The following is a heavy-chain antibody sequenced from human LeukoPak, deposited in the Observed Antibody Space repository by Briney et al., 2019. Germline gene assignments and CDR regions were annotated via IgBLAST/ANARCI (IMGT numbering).Heavy chain of an antibody. D-gene: IGHD3-16*01. CDR2: MYNSGST. Sequence: SETLPLTCTVSGGSISSYYWSWIRQPPGKGLEWIGYMYNSGSTNYNPSLKSRVTMSVDTSKNQFSLKLTSVTAADTAVYYCARDWGSSWAFDFWGQGTMVTVSS. CDR1: GGSISSYY. V-gene: IGHV4-59*12. CDR3: ARDWGSSWAFDF. J-gene: IGHJ3*01.